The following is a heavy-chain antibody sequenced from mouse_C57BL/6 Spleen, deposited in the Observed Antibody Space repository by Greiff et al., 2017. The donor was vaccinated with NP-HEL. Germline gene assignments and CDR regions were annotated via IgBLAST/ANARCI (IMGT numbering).Heavy chain of an antibody. CDR2: IYPGDGDT. V-gene: IGHV1-82*01. CDR1: GYAFSSSW. CDR3: ASFITTARGYAMDY. J-gene: IGHJ4*01. Sequence: VQLQQSGPELVKPGASVKISCKASGYAFSSSWMNWVKQRPGKGLEWIGRIYPGDGDTNYNGKFKGKATLTADKSSSTAYMQLSSLTSEDSAVYFCASFITTARGYAMDYWGQGTSVTVSS. D-gene: IGHD1-1*01.